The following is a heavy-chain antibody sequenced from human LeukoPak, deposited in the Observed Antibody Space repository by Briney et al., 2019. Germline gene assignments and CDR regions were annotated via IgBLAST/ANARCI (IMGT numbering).Heavy chain of an antibody. CDR3: AKEARDILTHYYWGSQFDY. Sequence: GGSLRLSCAASGFTFSAYAMSWVRQAPGKGLEWVAAISGRGGDTFYADSVKGRFTFSRDNSKNTMFLQMNSLRAEDTALYYCAKEARDILTHYYWGSQFDYWGQGTLVIVSS. J-gene: IGHJ4*02. D-gene: IGHD3-9*01. CDR1: GFTFSAYA. CDR2: ISGRGGDT. V-gene: IGHV3-23*01.